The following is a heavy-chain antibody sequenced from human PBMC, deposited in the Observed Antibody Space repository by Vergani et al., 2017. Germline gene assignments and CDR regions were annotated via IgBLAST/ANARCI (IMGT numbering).Heavy chain of an antibody. CDR3: ARSIDYSPSSAIDF. CDR1: GFTFRSYA. J-gene: IGHJ4*01. CDR2: IRGTGGVS. V-gene: IGHV3-23*04. D-gene: IGHD4-11*01. Sequence: EVQLVESGGGLVQPGRSLRLSCTASGFTFRSYAMTWFRQVPGKGLEWISGIRGTGGVSYYADFVKGRFTISKDNSRNTLYLQMDSLRPDDTAFYYCARSIDYSPSSAIDFWGQGALVTVSS.